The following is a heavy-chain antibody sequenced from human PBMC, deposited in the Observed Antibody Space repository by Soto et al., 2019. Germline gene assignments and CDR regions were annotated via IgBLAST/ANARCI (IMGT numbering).Heavy chain of an antibody. CDR1: GFTFSDYG. Sequence: QVQLVESGGGVVQPGRALRLSCVASGFTFSDYGMHWVRQAPGKGLEWVAAIGFDGDNKFYADSVKGRFTISRDNSKNTLYLQMNSLSGDDTAVYYCAREHSSTWYNGMDVWGQGTTVTVSS. J-gene: IGHJ6*02. CDR2: IGFDGDNK. CDR3: AREHSSTWYNGMDV. D-gene: IGHD6-19*01. V-gene: IGHV3-33*01.